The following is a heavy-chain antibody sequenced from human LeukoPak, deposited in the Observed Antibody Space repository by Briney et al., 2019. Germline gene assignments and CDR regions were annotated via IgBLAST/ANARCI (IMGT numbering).Heavy chain of an antibody. Sequence: PGGSLRLSCAASGFNFNNYAMSWVRQAPGKGLEWVSHIVASSGATFYADSVKGRFTISRDHSKNTLYLQMNSLRTEDTALYYCAKGGYDYTEVGHFDSWGQGTLVTVSS. J-gene: IGHJ4*02. V-gene: IGHV3-23*01. CDR2: IVASSGAT. D-gene: IGHD5-12*01. CDR3: AKGGYDYTEVGHFDS. CDR1: GFNFNNYA.